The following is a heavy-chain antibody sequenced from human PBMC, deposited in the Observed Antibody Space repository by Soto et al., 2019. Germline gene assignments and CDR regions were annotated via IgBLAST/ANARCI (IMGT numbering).Heavy chain of an antibody. D-gene: IGHD1-1*01. J-gene: IGHJ6*02. CDR1: GASISSADYY. Sequence: SETLSLTCTVSGASISSADYYWSWIRQTPGKGLEWIGHIFYSGTTHYNPSLKSRLTISVDTSKNHFSLRLTSVTAADTAVYYCARDLWVEPELYYYGMDVWGQGTTVTVSS. CDR2: IFYSGTT. CDR3: ARDLWVEPELYYYGMDV. V-gene: IGHV4-30-4*01.